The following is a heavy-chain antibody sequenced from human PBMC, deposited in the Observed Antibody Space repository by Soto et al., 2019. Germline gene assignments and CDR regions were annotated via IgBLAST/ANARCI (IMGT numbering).Heavy chain of an antibody. CDR3: ARDFSGYDFDGMDV. Sequence: GGSLRLSCAASVFTFSDYYMSWIRQAPGKGLEWVSYISSSSSYTNYADSVKGRFTISRDNAKNSLYLQMNSLRAEDTAVYYCARDFSGYDFDGMDVWGQGTTVTVSS. CDR2: ISSSSSYT. V-gene: IGHV3-11*06. J-gene: IGHJ6*02. CDR1: VFTFSDYY. D-gene: IGHD5-12*01.